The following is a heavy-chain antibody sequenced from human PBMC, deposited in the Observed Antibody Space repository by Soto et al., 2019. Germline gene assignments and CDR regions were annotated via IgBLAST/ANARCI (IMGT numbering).Heavy chain of an antibody. CDR3: ALSNWNDLDY. CDR1: GFTFSSYE. J-gene: IGHJ4*02. D-gene: IGHD1-20*01. V-gene: IGHV3-48*03. CDR2: ISSSGSTM. Sequence: EVQVVESGGVLVQPGRSLRLSCAASGFTFSSYEMNWVRQAPGKGLEWVSYISSSGSTMYYADSVKGRFTISRDNAKNSVYLQMHSLRAEDTAVYYCALSNWNDLDYLGQGTLVTVSS.